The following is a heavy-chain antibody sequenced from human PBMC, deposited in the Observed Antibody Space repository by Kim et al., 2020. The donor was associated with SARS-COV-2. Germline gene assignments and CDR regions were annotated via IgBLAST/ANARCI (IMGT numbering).Heavy chain of an antibody. CDR3: ATVQSVPGGNCFDI. V-gene: IGHV3-23*01. CDR1: GFTFSNYA. Sequence: GGSLRLSCAASGFTFSNYAMNWVRQAPGKGLEWVSLVSASGGSTYYGDSVKGRFTISRDNSKNTLYVQMNGLRVEDTAVYYCATVQSVPGGNCFDIWCQG. J-gene: IGHJ3*02. CDR2: VSASGGST. D-gene: IGHD6-19*01.